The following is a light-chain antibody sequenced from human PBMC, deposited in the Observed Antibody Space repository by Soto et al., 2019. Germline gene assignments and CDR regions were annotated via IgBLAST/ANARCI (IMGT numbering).Light chain of an antibody. Sequence: QSALTQPASVSGSPGQSITISCTGTSSDVGSYNFVSWYQQHPGKAPKFMIYEGSKRPSGVSNRFSGSKSGNTAYLTISGLQVEDEADYSCCSYAGSGTLIFGGGTKLTVL. CDR1: SSDVGSYNF. J-gene: IGLJ2*01. V-gene: IGLV2-23*01. CDR3: CSYAGSGTLI. CDR2: EGS.